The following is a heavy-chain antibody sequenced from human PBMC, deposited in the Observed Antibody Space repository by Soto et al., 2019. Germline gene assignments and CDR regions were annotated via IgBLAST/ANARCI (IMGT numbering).Heavy chain of an antibody. CDR2: IIPIFGTA. Sequence: SVKVSCKASVGTFSSYAISWVRHAPGQVLELMGWIIPIFGTANYAQKFQGRVTITADKSTSTAYMELRSLTSDDTAVYYCARASYYYDSSGLSVSPNWFDPWGQGTLVTVSS. V-gene: IGHV1-69*06. J-gene: IGHJ5*02. D-gene: IGHD3-22*01. CDR3: ARASYYYDSSGLSVSPNWFDP. CDR1: VGTFSSYA.